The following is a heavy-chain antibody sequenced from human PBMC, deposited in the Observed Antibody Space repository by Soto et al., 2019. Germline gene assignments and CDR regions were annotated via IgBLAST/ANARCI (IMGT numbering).Heavy chain of an antibody. CDR3: ARVDSSGSYFDY. D-gene: IGHD3-22*01. CDR1: GGSISSYY. J-gene: IGHJ4*02. CDR2: IYYTGNT. Sequence: PSETLSLTCTVSGGSISSYYWSWIRQPPGKGLEWIAYIYYTGNTNYNPSLKSRVTLSADTSKNQFSLKLISVTAADTAMYYCARVDSSGSYFDYWGQGTLVTVSS. V-gene: IGHV4-59*01.